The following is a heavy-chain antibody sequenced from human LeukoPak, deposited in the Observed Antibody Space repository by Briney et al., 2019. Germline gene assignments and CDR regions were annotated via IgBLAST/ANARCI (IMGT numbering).Heavy chain of an antibody. CDR2: INPNSGGT. Sequence: ASVKVSCKASGYTFTSYGISWVRQAPGQGLEWMGWINPNSGGTNYAQKFQGRVTMTRDTSISTAYMELSRLRSDDTAVYYCARGLEAEWELLDYWGQGTLVTVSS. CDR3: ARGLEAEWELLDY. CDR1: GYTFTSYG. J-gene: IGHJ4*02. D-gene: IGHD1-26*01. V-gene: IGHV1-2*02.